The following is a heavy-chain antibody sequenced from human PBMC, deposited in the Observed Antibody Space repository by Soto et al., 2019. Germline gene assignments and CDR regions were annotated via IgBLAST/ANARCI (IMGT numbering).Heavy chain of an antibody. CDR3: ARKGVAGMDY. Sequence: QVQLVQSGAQVKQPGSSVKVSCKASGDTFTSYPFSWVRQAPGQGLEWMGGIIPMFGTPNNAQKFQGRLTITADKSTSTVYMELSGLKSEDTAVYFYARKGVAGMDYWGQGTLVTVSS. V-gene: IGHV1-69*06. J-gene: IGHJ4*02. D-gene: IGHD3-3*01. CDR2: IIPMFGTP. CDR1: GDTFTSYP.